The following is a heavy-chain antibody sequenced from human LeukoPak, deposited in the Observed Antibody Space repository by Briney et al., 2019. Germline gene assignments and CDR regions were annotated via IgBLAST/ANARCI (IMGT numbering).Heavy chain of an antibody. CDR2: IYYSGST. CDR1: GGSISSSSYY. J-gene: IGHJ4*02. D-gene: IGHD6-19*01. CDR3: ARHRLRRGWYDNGDY. Sequence: PSETLSLTCTVSGGSISSSSYYWGWIRQPPGKGLEWIGSIYYSGSTYYNPSLKGRVTISVDTSKNQFSLKLSSVTAADTAVYYCARHRLRRGWYDNGDYWGQGTLVTVSS. V-gene: IGHV4-39*01.